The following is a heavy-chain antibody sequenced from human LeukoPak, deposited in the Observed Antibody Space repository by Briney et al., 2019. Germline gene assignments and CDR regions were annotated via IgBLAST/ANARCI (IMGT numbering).Heavy chain of an antibody. CDR2: ISSSSSYI. D-gene: IGHD1-26*01. CDR3: ARDSSGSYYPLMGY. V-gene: IGHV3-21*01. CDR1: GFTFSSYN. Sequence: PGGSLRLSCAASGFTFSSYNMNWVRQAPGKGLEWVSSISSSSSYIYYADSVKGRFTISRDNAKNSLYLQMYSLRAEDTAVYYCARDSSGSYYPLMGYWGQGTLVTVSS. J-gene: IGHJ4*02.